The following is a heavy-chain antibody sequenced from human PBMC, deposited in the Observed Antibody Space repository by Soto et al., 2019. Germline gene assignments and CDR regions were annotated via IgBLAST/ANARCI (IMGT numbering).Heavy chain of an antibody. V-gene: IGHV3-30-3*01. Sequence: QVQLVESGGGVVQPGRSLRLSCAASGFTFSSYAMHWVRQAPGKGLEWVAVISYDGSNKYYADSVKGRFTISRDNSKNTLYLQMNSLRAEDTAVYYCARDPAVYYDILTGYYNGLKEGGFDYWGQGTLVTVS. J-gene: IGHJ4*02. CDR3: ARDPAVYYDILTGYYNGLKEGGFDY. CDR1: GFTFSSYA. CDR2: ISYDGSNK. D-gene: IGHD3-9*01.